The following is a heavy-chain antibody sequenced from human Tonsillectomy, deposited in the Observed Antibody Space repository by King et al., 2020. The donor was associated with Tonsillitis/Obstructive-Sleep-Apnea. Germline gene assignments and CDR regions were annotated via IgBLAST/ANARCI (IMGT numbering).Heavy chain of an antibody. CDR1: GYTFTGYY. CDR3: ARGADFWSGYYEDYYYYYMDV. CDR2: INPNSGGT. V-gene: IGHV1-2*06. Sequence: VQLVESGAEVKKPGASVKVSCKASGYTFTGYYMHWVRQAPGQGLEWMGRINPNSGGTNYAQKFQGRVTMTRETSISTAYMELSRLRSADTAVYYCARGADFWSGYYEDYYYYYMDVWGKGTTVTVSS. D-gene: IGHD3-3*01. J-gene: IGHJ6*03.